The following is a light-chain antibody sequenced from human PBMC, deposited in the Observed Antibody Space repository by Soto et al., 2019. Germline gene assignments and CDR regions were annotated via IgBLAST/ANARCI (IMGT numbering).Light chain of an antibody. V-gene: IGLV1-44*01. J-gene: IGLJ2*01. CDR2: SNN. CDR3: AAWDDSLNVHVV. CDR1: SSNIGSNT. Sequence: QSVLTQPPSASGSPRQRVTISCSGSSSNIGSNTVKWYQQLPGTAPKLLIYSNNQRPAGVPDRLSGSESGTSASLAISGRQSEDESDYYCAAWDDSLNVHVVFGGGTKLNVL.